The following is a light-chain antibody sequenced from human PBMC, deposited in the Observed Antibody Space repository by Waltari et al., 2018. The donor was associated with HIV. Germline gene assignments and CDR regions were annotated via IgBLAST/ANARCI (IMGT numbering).Light chain of an antibody. J-gene: IGLJ2*01. CDR3: CSYAGSSTHVV. CDR2: DVS. V-gene: IGLV2-23*02. CDR1: SSDVGGDNY. Sequence: QSALTQPASVSGSPGQSLPISCTRTSSDVGGDNYVSWYQQHPGKAPKPMIYDVSKRPSGVSNRFSGSKSGNTASLTISGLQAEDEADYYCCSYAGSSTHVVFGGGTKLTVL.